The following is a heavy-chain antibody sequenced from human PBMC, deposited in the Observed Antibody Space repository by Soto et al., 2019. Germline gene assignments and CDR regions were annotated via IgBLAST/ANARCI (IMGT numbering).Heavy chain of an antibody. V-gene: IGHV1-46*01. CDR2: INPSGGST. CDR3: ARESYSSPRGMDYYYGMDV. D-gene: IGHD6-13*01. CDR1: GYTFTSYY. J-gene: IGHJ6*02. Sequence: ASVKVSCKASGYTFTSYYMHWVRQAPGQGLEWMGIINPSGGSTSYAQKFQGRVTMTRDTSTSTVYMELSSLRSEDTAVYYRARESYSSPRGMDYYYGMDVWGQGTTVTVSS.